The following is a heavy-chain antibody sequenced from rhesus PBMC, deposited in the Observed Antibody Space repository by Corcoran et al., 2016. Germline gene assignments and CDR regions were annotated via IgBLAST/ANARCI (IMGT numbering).Heavy chain of an antibody. CDR3: ARLQDYGSSAWY. J-gene: IGHJ4*01. CDR1: GGSISSSNW. V-gene: IGHV4-65*01. D-gene: IGHD4-29*01. CDR2: ISGSSGST. Sequence: QVQLQESGPGLVKPSETLSLTCAVSGGSISSSNWWNWIRQPPGKGLEWIGYISGSSGSTYYKADLNSRVTIATDTSKNKVALKLRSVTAADTAVYYCARLQDYGSSAWYWGQGVLVTVSS.